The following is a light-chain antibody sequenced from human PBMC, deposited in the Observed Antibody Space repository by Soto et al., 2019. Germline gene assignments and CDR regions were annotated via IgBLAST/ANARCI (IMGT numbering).Light chain of an antibody. V-gene: IGLV2-14*01. J-gene: IGLJ1*01. CDR2: DVS. CDR1: SSDVGGYNY. Sequence: QSVLTQAASLSGSPGQSITISCTGTSSDVGGYNYVSWYQQHPGKAPKLMIYDVSNRPSGVSNRFSGSKSGNTASLTISGLQAEDEADYYCSSYTSSSTPCVFGTGTKVTV. CDR3: SSYTSSSTPCV.